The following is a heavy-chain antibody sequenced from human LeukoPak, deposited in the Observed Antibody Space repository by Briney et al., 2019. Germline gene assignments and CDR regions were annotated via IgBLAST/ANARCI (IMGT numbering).Heavy chain of an antibody. CDR1: GGTFSSYA. V-gene: IGHV1-69*05. Sequence: GASVKVSCKXSGGTFSSYAISWVRQAPGQGLEWMGGIIPIFGTANYAQKFQGRVTITTDESTSTAYMELSSLRSEDTAVYYCARTQTGDANWYFDLWGRGTLVTVSS. D-gene: IGHD7-27*01. J-gene: IGHJ2*01. CDR2: IIPIFGTA. CDR3: ARTQTGDANWYFDL.